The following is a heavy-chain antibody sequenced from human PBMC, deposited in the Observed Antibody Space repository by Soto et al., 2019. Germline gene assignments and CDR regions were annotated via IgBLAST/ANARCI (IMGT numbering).Heavy chain of an antibody. CDR3: GRGFNGVLIDMRYSGGMDV. D-gene: IGHD3-10*01. CDR2: IYNSVNT. CDR1: GGSITHYY. Sequence: QVQLQESGPGLVKPSETLSLTCAVSGGSITHYYWAWIRQPPGQGLEWIGYIYNSVNTKYNPSLKRRVTILMGADQGHFLVNLSSVTAADTAVYYWGRGFNGVLIDMRYSGGMDVPDTATRLTVSS. J-gene: IGHJ6*04. V-gene: IGHV4-59*01.